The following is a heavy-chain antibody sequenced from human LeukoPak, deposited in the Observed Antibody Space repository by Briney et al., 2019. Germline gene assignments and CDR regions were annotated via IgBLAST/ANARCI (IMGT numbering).Heavy chain of an antibody. Sequence: GGSLRLSCSASGFTLSSYSMHWVRQAPGKGLECVSTSGGATYYADSVKGRFTISRDNAKNTLYLQMSSLRAEDTAVYYCIKDRTGTYSFDYWGQGTLVTVSS. J-gene: IGHJ4*02. D-gene: IGHD7-27*01. CDR1: GFTLSSYS. CDR3: IKDRTGTYSFDY. V-gene: IGHV3-64D*09. CDR2: SGGAT.